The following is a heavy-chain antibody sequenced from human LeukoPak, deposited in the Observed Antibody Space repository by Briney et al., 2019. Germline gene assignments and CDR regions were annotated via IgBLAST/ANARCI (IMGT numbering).Heavy chain of an antibody. J-gene: IGHJ4*02. Sequence: GGSLRLSCAASGFTFSTYNTNWVRQAPGKGLEWVSSINSNGNYIRYADSVKGRFTISRDNAKNSLYLQMNSLRAEDTAVYYCARVPYDSSGYLWIWGQGTLVTVSS. CDR1: GFTFSTYN. CDR2: INSNGNYI. D-gene: IGHD3-22*01. V-gene: IGHV3-21*01. CDR3: ARVPYDSSGYLWI.